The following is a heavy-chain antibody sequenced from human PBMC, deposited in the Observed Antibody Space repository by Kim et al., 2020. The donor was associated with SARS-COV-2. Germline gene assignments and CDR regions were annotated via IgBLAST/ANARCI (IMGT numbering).Heavy chain of an antibody. CDR2: IYYSGST. D-gene: IGHD4-17*01. Sequence: SETLSLTCTVSGGSISSGGYYWSWIRQHPGKGLEWIGYIYYSGSTYYNPSLKSRVTISVDTSKNQLSLKLSSVTAADTAVYYCARDARTTVTTFEDYYYYYGMDVWGQGTTVTVSS. CDR3: ARDARTTVTTFEDYYYYYGMDV. J-gene: IGHJ6*02. CDR1: GGSISSGGYY. V-gene: IGHV4-31*03.